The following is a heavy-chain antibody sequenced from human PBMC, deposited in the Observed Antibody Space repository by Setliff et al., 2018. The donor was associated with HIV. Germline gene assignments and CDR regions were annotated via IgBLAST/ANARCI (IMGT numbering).Heavy chain of an antibody. Sequence: SVKVSCKASGGTFSRYTISWVRQAPGQGLEWMGGIIPIFGTTNYAQRCQGRVSITADASTSTAYMELSSLISEYMAMYSCARDNYYDTSGSIGYWGQGTLVTVSS. D-gene: IGHD3-22*01. J-gene: IGHJ4*02. CDR3: ARDNYYDTSGSIGY. CDR1: GGTFSRYT. CDR2: IIPIFGTT. V-gene: IGHV1-69*13.